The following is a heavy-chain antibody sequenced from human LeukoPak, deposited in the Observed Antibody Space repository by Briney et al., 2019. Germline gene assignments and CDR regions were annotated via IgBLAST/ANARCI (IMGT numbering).Heavy chain of an antibody. J-gene: IGHJ4*02. CDR2: IYTSGST. V-gene: IGHV4-4*07. Sequence: SETLSLTCTVSGGSISSYYWSWIRQPAGKGLGWIGRIYTSGSTNYNPSLKSRVTMSVDTSKNQFSLKLSSVTAADTAVYYCARDGYYYDSSGYPFDYWGQGTLVTVSS. D-gene: IGHD3-22*01. CDR1: GGSISSYY. CDR3: ARDGYYYDSSGYPFDY.